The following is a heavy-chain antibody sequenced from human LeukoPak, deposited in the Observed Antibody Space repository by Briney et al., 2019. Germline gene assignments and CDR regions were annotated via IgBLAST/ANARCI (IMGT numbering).Heavy chain of an antibody. CDR1: GFTFSCYS. J-gene: IGHJ5*02. Sequence: GGSLTLSCAASGFTFSCYSMYWVRQAPGKGLEWVSSISSSSSYIYYADSVKGRFTISRDNAKNSLYLQMNSLRAEDTAVYYCARDDSSSDNWFDPWGQGTLVTVSS. D-gene: IGHD6-13*01. CDR2: ISSSSSYI. V-gene: IGHV3-21*01. CDR3: ARDDSSSDNWFDP.